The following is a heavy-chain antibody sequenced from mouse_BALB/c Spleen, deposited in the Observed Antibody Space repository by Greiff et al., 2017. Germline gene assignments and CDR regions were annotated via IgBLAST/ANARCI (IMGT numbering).Heavy chain of an antibody. J-gene: IGHJ1*01. CDR2: ISYSGST. D-gene: IGHD1-1*01. V-gene: IGHV3-2*02. Sequence: EVKVEESGPGLVKPSQSLSLTCTVTGYSITSDYAWNWLRQFPGNKLEWMGYISYSGSTSYNPSLKSRISITRDTSKNQFFLQLNSVTTEDTATYYCARVPHYYGSSPSWYFDVWGAGTTVTVSS. CDR3: ARVPHYYGSSPSWYFDV. CDR1: GYSITSDYA.